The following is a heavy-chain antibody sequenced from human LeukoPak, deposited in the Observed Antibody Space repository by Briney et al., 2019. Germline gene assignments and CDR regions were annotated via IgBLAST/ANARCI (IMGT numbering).Heavy chain of an antibody. CDR1: GFTFSDYN. V-gene: IGHV3-11*01. CDR2: ISRSGSTK. D-gene: IGHD2-15*01. J-gene: IGHJ6*03. CDR3: ARVLRYCSGGNCYSGGLGYMDV. Sequence: PGGSLRLSCAASGFTFSDYNMRWIRQAPGKGLEWVSSISRSGSTKYYADSAKGRFTISRDNAKNSLFLQMNSLRADDTAVYYCARVLRYCSGGNCYSGGLGYMDVWGKGTTVTISS.